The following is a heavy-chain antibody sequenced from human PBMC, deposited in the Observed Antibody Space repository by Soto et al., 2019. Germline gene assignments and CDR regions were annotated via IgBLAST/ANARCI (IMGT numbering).Heavy chain of an antibody. Sequence: PGASVKVSCKASGYTFTSYGISWVRQAPGQGLEWMGWISAYNGNTNYAQKLQGRVTMTTDTSTSTAYMELRSLRSDDTAVYYCARDARVGVTTIFGVVIDGMDVWGQGTKVTVYS. J-gene: IGHJ6*02. V-gene: IGHV1-18*01. CDR1: GYTFTSYG. CDR3: ARDARVGVTTIFGVVIDGMDV. D-gene: IGHD3-3*01. CDR2: ISAYNGNT.